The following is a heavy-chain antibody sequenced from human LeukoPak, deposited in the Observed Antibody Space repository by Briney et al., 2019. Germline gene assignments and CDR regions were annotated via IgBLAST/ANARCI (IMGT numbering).Heavy chain of an antibody. J-gene: IGHJ3*02. D-gene: IGHD2-2*01. V-gene: IGHV1-69-2*01. CDR2: VDPEDGET. Sequence: ASVKVSCKASGYTFTSYYMHWVQQAPGKGLEWMGLVDPEDGETIYAEKFQGRVTITADTSTDTAYMELSSLRSEDTAVYYCATAAYNAFDIWGQGTMVTVSS. CDR1: GYTFTSYY. CDR3: ATAAYNAFDI.